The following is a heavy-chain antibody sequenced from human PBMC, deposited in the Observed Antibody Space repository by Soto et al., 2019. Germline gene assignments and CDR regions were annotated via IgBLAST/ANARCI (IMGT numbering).Heavy chain of an antibody. V-gene: IGHV3-33*01. J-gene: IGHJ4*02. Sequence: VAVIWYDGSNIYYADSVKGRFTISRDNSKNTLHLQMNSLRAEDTAVYYCARGVDYGDYAIDYWGQGTLVTVSS. CDR3: ARGVDYGDYAIDY. D-gene: IGHD4-17*01. CDR2: IWYDGSNI.